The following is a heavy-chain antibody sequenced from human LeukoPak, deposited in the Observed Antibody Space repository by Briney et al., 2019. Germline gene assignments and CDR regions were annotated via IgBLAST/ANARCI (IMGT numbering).Heavy chain of an antibody. CDR1: GYTFTSYD. Sequence: ASVKVSCKPSGYTFTSYDINWVRQATGQGLEWMGWMNPNRGNTGYAQKFQGRVTITRNTSISTAYMELSSLRSEDTAVYYCARLTTIDAFDIWGQGTMVTVSS. CDR2: MNPNRGNT. J-gene: IGHJ3*02. D-gene: IGHD4-11*01. V-gene: IGHV1-8*03. CDR3: ARLTTIDAFDI.